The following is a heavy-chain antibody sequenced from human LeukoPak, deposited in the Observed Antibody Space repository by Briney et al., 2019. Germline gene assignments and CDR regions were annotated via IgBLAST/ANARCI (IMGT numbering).Heavy chain of an antibody. Sequence: SETLSLTCTVSGGSISSSSYYWGWIRQPPGKGLEWIGSIYYSGSTYYNPSLKSRVTISVDTSKNQFSLKLSSVTAADTAVYYCARQTNGGDYYYYYYMDVWGKGTTVTISS. CDR2: IYYSGST. D-gene: IGHD3-16*01. J-gene: IGHJ6*03. V-gene: IGHV4-39*01. CDR3: ARQTNGGDYYYYYYMDV. CDR1: GGSISSSSYY.